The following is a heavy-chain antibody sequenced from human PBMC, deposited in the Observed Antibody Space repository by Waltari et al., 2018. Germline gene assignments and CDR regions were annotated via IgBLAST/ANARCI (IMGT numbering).Heavy chain of an antibody. CDR3: ARRCPKEDTMIVVAYDAFDI. CDR1: RGAIRSSRYS. D-gene: IGHD3-22*01. J-gene: IGHJ3*02. CDR2: IYYSGST. V-gene: IGHV4-39*01. Sequence: QLQLQGWGPRVLQTSETLCLTCTGSRGAIRSSRYSWVCLRQPPGTGLAWLEWIGSIYYSGSTYYNPSLTSRVTISVDTSKNQFSLKLSSVTAADTAVYYCARRCPKEDTMIVVAYDAFDIWGQGTMVTVSS.